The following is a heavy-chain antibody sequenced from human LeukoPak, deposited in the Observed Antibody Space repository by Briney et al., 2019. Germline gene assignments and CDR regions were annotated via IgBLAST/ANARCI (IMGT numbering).Heavy chain of an antibody. V-gene: IGHV3-69-1*01. CDR2: MTSSNTI. Sequence: GGSLRLSCAASGFTFSSYSMNWVRQAPGKGLEWVATMTSSNTIYYADSVKGRFTISRDNAENSVYLQMNSLRAEDTAVYYCARGGGYCSGGSCPTPDYWGQGTLVTVSS. J-gene: IGHJ4*02. D-gene: IGHD2-15*01. CDR1: GFTFSSYS. CDR3: ARGGGYCSGGSCPTPDY.